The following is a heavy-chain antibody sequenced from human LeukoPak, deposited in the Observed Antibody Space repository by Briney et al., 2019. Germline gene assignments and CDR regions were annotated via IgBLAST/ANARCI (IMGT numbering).Heavy chain of an antibody. Sequence: PGGPLRLSCAASGFTFSDFYMTWIRQAPGKGLEWVSYSSNGGSTIYYADSVKGRFTISRDNAKNSLYLQMNSLRAEDTAVYYCARSADSDGYFREITLYYFDYWGQGTLVTVSS. D-gene: IGHD3-22*01. CDR3: ARSADSDGYFREITLYYFDY. J-gene: IGHJ4*02. CDR1: GFTFSDFY. CDR2: SSNGGSTI. V-gene: IGHV3-11*01.